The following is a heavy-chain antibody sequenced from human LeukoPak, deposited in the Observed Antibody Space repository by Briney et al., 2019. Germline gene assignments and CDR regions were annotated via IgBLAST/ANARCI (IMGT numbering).Heavy chain of an antibody. V-gene: IGHV3-7*01. J-gene: IGHJ4*02. CDR3: ARDRSRFGY. D-gene: IGHD6-6*01. CDR1: GFTFSSYW. CDR2: IKADGGDQ. Sequence: PGGSLRLSCAASGFTFSSYWMTWLRQAPGKGLEWVATIKADGGDQYYVDSLRGRFTISRDNAKNSLYLQMNNLTAEDTAVYYCARDRSRFGYWGQGTLDTLSS.